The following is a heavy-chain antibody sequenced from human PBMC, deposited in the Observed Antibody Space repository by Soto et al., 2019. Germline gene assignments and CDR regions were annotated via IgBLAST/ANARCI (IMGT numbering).Heavy chain of an antibody. CDR2: IKQDGSEK. D-gene: IGHD5-18*01. Sequence: HPGGSLRLSCAASGFTFSGYWMSWVRQAPGKGLEWVANIKQDGSEKYYVDSVKGRFTISRDNAKNSLYLQMNSLKAEDTAVYYCARSTGYSYGYYYYYGMDVWGQGTTVTVSS. J-gene: IGHJ6*02. CDR1: GFTFSGYW. V-gene: IGHV3-7*03. CDR3: ARSTGYSYGYYYYYGMDV.